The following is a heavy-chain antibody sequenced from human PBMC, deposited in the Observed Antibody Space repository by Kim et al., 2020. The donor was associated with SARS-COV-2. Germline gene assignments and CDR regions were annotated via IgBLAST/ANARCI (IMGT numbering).Heavy chain of an antibody. D-gene: IGHD5-12*01. Sequence: DPVKGRFTISRDKSKKTLYLQMNSLRAEDTAVYYCAKEVLVDGYKSLFDYWGQGTLVTVSS. J-gene: IGHJ4*02. CDR3: AKEVLVDGYKSLFDY. V-gene: IGHV3-23*01.